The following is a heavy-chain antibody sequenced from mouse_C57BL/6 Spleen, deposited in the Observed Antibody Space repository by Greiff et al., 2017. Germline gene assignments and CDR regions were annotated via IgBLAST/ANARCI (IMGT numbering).Heavy chain of an antibody. V-gene: IGHV1-80*01. CDR1: GYAFSSYW. D-gene: IGHD5-1*01. CDR3: ARETYV. J-gene: IGHJ2*01. Sequence: QVQLQQSGAELVKPGASVKISCKASGYAFSSYWMNWVQQRPGKGLEWIGQIYPGDGDTNYNGKFTGKATVTADKSSSTAYMQRSSLTSEAAAVYFCARETYVWGQGTTRTVSS. CDR2: IYPGDGDT.